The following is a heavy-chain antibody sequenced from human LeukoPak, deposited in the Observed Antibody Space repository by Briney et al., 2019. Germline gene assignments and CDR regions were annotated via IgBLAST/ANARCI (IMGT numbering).Heavy chain of an antibody. D-gene: IGHD2-21*02. Sequence: SQTLSLTCTVSGGSIRTGGYYWSWVRQHPGKGLEWIGYIYYSGSTYYNPSLKSRIIISVDTSKNQFSLKLTSVTAADTAVYYCARVAYCGGDCYSGYFDYWGQGTLVTVSS. J-gene: IGHJ4*02. CDR3: ARVAYCGGDCYSGYFDY. V-gene: IGHV4-31*03. CDR2: IYYSGST. CDR1: GGSIRTGGYY.